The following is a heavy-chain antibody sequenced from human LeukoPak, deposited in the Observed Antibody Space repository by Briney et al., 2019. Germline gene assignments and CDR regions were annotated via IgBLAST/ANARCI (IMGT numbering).Heavy chain of an antibody. CDR1: GFTFSNYW. V-gene: IGHV3-74*01. J-gene: IGHJ4*02. CDR2: INDDGSAT. CDR3: AREILAPGKTHDY. Sequence: GGSLRLSCAASGFTFSNYWMTRVRPVPGKGLAWDSRINDDGSATFYADSVKGRFTISRDNAKNTLFLQINSLRAEDTGVYYCAREILAPGKTHDYWGQGTLVTVSS.